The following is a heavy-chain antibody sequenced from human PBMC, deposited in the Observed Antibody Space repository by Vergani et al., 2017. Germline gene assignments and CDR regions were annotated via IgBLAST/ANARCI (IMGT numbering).Heavy chain of an antibody. D-gene: IGHD4-17*01. CDR2: ISGHGDRT. V-gene: IGHV3-23*01. J-gene: IGHJ4*02. Sequence: EVHLLESGGGQVEAGGSLRLSCVASGFTFSNSAMSWVRQTSGKGLEWVSAISGHGDRTYYADSVKGRFTISRDNAKNSLYLQMNSLRAEDTAVYYCARLPGVTTPFDYWGQGTLVTVSS. CDR1: GFTFSNSA. CDR3: ARLPGVTTPFDY.